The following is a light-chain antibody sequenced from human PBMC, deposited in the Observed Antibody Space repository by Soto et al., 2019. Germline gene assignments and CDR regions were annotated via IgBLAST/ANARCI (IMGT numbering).Light chain of an antibody. Sequence: EIVLTQSPATLSASPGERATLSCRASQTVGVRLAWYQHNPGQAPRLIIYEASNRAAGVPGRFSGSGSGTDFTLTITRLEPEDFAFYYCHQRQRWPRTFGQGTKVEI. CDR2: EAS. J-gene: IGKJ1*01. V-gene: IGKV3-11*01. CDR1: QTVGVR. CDR3: HQRQRWPRT.